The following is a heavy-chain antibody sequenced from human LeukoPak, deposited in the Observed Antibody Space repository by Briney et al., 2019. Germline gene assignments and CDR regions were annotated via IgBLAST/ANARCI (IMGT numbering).Heavy chain of an antibody. J-gene: IGHJ4*02. Sequence: ASVKVSFKASGYTFTSYDINWVRQAPGQGLEWMGWMNPNSGNTGYAQKFQGRVTMTRNTSISTAYMELSSLRSEDTAVYYCARVYRQLRPYYFDYWGQGTLVTVSS. CDR1: GYTFTSYD. CDR3: ARVYRQLRPYYFDY. D-gene: IGHD4-23*01. CDR2: MNPNSGNT. V-gene: IGHV1-8*01.